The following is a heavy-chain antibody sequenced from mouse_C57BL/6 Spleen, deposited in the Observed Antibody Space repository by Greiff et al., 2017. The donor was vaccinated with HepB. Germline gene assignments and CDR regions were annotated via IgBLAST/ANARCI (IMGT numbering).Heavy chain of an antibody. D-gene: IGHD1-1*01. CDR1: GYAFIRSW. J-gene: IGHJ1*03. CDR3: APNYYGSSCWYFDV. CDR2: IYPGDGDT. Sequence: VQLQQPGPELVKPGASVKISCKASGYAFIRSWMNWAKQRPGHGLEWIGRIYPGDGDTNYNGKFTGKATLTADNSSSTAYMQLSSLTSEDAAVYFCAPNYYGSSCWYFDVWGTGTTVTVSS. V-gene: IGHV1-82*01.